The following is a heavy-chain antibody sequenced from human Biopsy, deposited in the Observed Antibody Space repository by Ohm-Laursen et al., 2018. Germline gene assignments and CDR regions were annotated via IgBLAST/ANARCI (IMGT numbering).Heavy chain of an antibody. D-gene: IGHD3-10*01. CDR1: GGAFTNYA. J-gene: IGHJ5*02. CDR3: ARGYSRRVSIFEASIYWFDT. Sequence: SSVKVSCKASGGAFTNYAINWVRQAPGHGLEWMGGIITVSETAGYADKFQGRVTLTADKSTTTAYMELSNLRSEDTAVYFCARGYSRRVSIFEASIYWFDTWGQGTLVTVSS. CDR2: IITVSETA. V-gene: IGHV1-69*06.